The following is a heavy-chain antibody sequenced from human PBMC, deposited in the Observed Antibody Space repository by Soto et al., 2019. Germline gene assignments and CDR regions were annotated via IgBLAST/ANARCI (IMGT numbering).Heavy chain of an antibody. Sequence: VQLVQSGGEVRKPGASVTVSCKASGYTFTSYGISWVRQAPGQGLEWMGWISGYNGKTNYAKKVQDRVTMTTDTYTSTVYLELRNMRFHDTAVYYSAREGDVPYYYYGMDVWGQGTTVTVSS. CDR2: ISGYNGKT. D-gene: IGHD2-21*02. V-gene: IGHV1-18*01. CDR3: AREGDVPYYYYGMDV. J-gene: IGHJ6*02. CDR1: GYTFTSYG.